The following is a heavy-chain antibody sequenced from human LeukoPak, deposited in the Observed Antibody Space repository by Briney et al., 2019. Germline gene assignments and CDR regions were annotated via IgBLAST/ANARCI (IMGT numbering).Heavy chain of an antibody. V-gene: IGHV1-18*01. CDR1: GYTFTSYG. Sequence: GASVKVSCKASGYTFTSYGISWVRQAPGQGLEWMGWISAYNGNTNYAQKLQGRVTMTTDTSTSTAYMELRSLRSDDTAVYYCARDSTLKGSSWYDNDYWGQGTLVTVSS. CDR3: ARDSTLKGSSWYDNDY. J-gene: IGHJ4*02. CDR2: ISAYNGNT. D-gene: IGHD6-13*01.